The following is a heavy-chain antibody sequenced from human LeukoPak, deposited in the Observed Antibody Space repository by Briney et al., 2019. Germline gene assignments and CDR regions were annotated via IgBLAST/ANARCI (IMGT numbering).Heavy chain of an antibody. CDR1: GYSLTSQA. V-gene: IGHV1-3*01. CDR3: ARTGLFHKWNDGQLNWFDP. CDR2: INLGNGNA. J-gene: IGHJ5*02. D-gene: IGHD1-1*01. Sequence: GASVKVSCKASGYSLTSQAMYWVRQAPGQRLEWMGWINLGNGNAKYSEKFQGRVTITRDTSASIVYMELTGLRLEDTAIYYCARTGLFHKWNDGQLNWFDPWGQGTLVTVSS.